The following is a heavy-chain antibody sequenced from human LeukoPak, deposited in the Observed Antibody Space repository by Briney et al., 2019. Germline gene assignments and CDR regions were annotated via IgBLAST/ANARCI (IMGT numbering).Heavy chain of an antibody. Sequence: PGGSLRLSCAASGFTFSSYAMSWVRQAPGKGLEWVSAISGSGGSTYYADSVKGRFTISRDNSKNTLYLQINSLRAEDTAVYYCAKDPQVVVVAATPNYWGQGTLVTVSS. D-gene: IGHD2-15*01. CDR2: ISGSGGST. CDR3: AKDPQVVVVAATPNY. J-gene: IGHJ4*02. V-gene: IGHV3-23*01. CDR1: GFTFSSYA.